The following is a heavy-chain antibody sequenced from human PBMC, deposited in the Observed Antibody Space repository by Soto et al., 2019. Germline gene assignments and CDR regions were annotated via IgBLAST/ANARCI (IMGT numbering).Heavy chain of an antibody. CDR1: GYTFTSYD. Sequence: GASVKVSCKASGYTFTSYDINWVRQATGQGLEWMGWMNPNSGNTNYAHNLQGRVTMTTDTSTSTAYMELRSLRSDDTAVYYCARDQDSSSWYYPWGQGTLVTVSS. CDR3: ARDQDSSSWYYP. CDR2: MNPNSGNT. V-gene: IGHV1-18*01. D-gene: IGHD6-13*01. J-gene: IGHJ5*02.